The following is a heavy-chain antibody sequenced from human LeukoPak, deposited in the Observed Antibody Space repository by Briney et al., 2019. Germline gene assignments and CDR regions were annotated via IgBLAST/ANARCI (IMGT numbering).Heavy chain of an antibody. CDR2: TSGSGRSI. V-gene: IGHV3-23*01. Sequence: GGSLRLSCAASGFTFSSYAMSWVRQAPGKGLEWVSGTSGSGRSIHYADSEKGRFTISRDNSKNTLYLQMNSLRADDTAVYYCAKDMNSWRDGSGLGDYFDYWGQGTLVTVSS. J-gene: IGHJ4*02. CDR3: AKDMNSWRDGSGLGDYFDY. CDR1: GFTFSSYA. D-gene: IGHD6-19*01.